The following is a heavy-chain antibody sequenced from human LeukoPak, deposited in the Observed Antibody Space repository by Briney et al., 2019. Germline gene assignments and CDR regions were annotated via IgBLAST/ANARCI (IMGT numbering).Heavy chain of an antibody. CDR2: ISPTGSTT. D-gene: IGHD6-6*01. V-gene: IGHV3-74*01. Sequence: GGSLRLSCTASGFSFSGHWMHWARHLPGKGLVWVSRISPTGSTTSYADSVKGRFTVSRDNAKNTLYLQVNNLRAEDTAVYYCARGPNSNWSGLDFWGQGTPLTVSS. CDR1: GFSFSGHW. J-gene: IGHJ4*02. CDR3: ARGPNSNWSGLDF.